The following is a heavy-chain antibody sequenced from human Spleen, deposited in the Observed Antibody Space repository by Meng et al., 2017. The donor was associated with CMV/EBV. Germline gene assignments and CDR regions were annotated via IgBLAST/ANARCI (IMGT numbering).Heavy chain of an antibody. V-gene: IGHV3-15*01. CDR2: IKSQADGGTT. D-gene: IGHD6-13*01. J-gene: IGHJ4*02. CDR1: GFTFSNAW. Sequence: GESLKISCAASGFTFSNAWMSWVRQAPGKGLEWVGRIKSQADGGTTDFAAPVKGRFTISRDDSKTTLYLQMNSLKIEDTAVYYCTTGKTVAAVGTDILVEYWGQGTLVTVSS. CDR3: TTGKTVAAVGTDILVEY.